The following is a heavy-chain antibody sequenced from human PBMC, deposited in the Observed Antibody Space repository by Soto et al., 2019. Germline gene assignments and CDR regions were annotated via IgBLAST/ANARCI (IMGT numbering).Heavy chain of an antibody. CDR1: GYTFTGYY. D-gene: IGHD2-15*01. CDR3: ARGSRSSGAYYYYYSGMDV. J-gene: IGHJ6*02. Sequence: ASVKVSCTASGYTFTGYYMHWVRQAPEQGLEWMGWINPNSGGTNYAQKFQGWVTMTRDTSISTAYMELSRLRSDDTAVYYCARGSRSSGAYYYYYSGMDVWGQGTTVTVSS. V-gene: IGHV1-2*04. CDR2: INPNSGGT.